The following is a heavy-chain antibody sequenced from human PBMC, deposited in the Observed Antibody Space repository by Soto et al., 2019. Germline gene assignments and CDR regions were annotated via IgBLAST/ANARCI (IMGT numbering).Heavy chain of an antibody. V-gene: IGHV3-9*01. CDR1: GFTFDDFA. J-gene: IGHJ6*02. Sequence: GGSLRLSCAASGFTFDDFAMHWVRQAPGKGLEWVAGISWNSGSIGYADSVKGRFTISRDNARNSLYLQMNSLRPEDTALYYCAKDLKYGGNYYYYGMDVWGQGTTVTVSS. CDR3: AKDLKYGGNYYYYGMDV. CDR2: ISWNSGSI. D-gene: IGHD2-15*01.